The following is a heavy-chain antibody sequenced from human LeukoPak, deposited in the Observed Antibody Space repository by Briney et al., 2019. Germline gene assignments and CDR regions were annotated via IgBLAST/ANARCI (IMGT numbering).Heavy chain of an antibody. V-gene: IGHV4-31*03. D-gene: IGHD1-26*01. CDR3: ARVVGDYFDY. J-gene: IGHJ4*02. CDR1: GGSISSGGYY. Sequence: SETLSLTCTVSGGSISSGGYYWSWIRQHPGKGPEWIGYIHHGGSTYYNPSLESRVSISVDTSMNQFSLNLTSVTAADTAIYFCARVVGDYFDYWGQGTLVTVSS. CDR2: IHHGGST.